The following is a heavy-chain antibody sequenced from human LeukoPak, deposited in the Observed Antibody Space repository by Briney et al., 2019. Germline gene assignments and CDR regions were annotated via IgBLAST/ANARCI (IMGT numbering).Heavy chain of an antibody. CDR1: GFTFSTYS. D-gene: IGHD2-2*01. V-gene: IGHV3-48*01. CDR3: ARHYCTSTTCSSGAFDY. J-gene: IGHJ4*02. Sequence: PGGSLRLSCAASGFTFSTYSMNWVRQAPGKGPEWVSYIGSSSGTIYYADSVKGRFTISRDNAKNSLFLQMNSLRAEDTAVYYCARHYCTSTTCSSGAFDYWGQGTLVTVSS. CDR2: IGSSSGTI.